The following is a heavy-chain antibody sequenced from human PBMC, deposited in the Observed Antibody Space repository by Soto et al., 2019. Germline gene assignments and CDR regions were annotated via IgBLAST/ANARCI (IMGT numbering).Heavy chain of an antibody. V-gene: IGHV3-7*05. CDR3: VNEYRSGGRCQGYFLD. J-gene: IGHJ1*01. Sequence: PGGSLRLSCAVSGFTFSRYWMTWVRQAPGKGLEWVANINQGGSEKYYVDSVKGRFTISRDNAENALYLQMNSLRAEDTAMYYCVNEYRSGGRCQGYFLDWGEGTLVSVA. D-gene: IGHD2-15*01. CDR1: GFTFSRYW. CDR2: INQGGSEK.